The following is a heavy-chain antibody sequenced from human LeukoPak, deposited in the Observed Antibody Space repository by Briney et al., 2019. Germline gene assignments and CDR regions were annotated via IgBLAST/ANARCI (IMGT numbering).Heavy chain of an antibody. CDR1: GFTFSSYS. CDR3: ARAERGSGWYYSAFDI. D-gene: IGHD6-19*01. CDR2: ISSSSSYI. Sequence: GGSLRLSCAAPGFTFSSYSMNWVRQAPGKGLEWVSSISSSSSYIYYADSVKGRFTISRDNAKNSLYLQMNSLRAEDTAVYYCARAERGSGWYYSAFDIWGQGTMVTVSS. J-gene: IGHJ3*02. V-gene: IGHV3-21*01.